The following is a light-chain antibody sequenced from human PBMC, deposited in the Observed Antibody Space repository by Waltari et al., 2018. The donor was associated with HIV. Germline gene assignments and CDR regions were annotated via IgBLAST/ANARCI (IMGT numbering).Light chain of an antibody. J-gene: IGLJ3*02. V-gene: IGLV1-47*01. CDR2: RND. CDR3: STWDNSLSHWV. Sequence: QSVVTQPPSASGTPGQNISISCSGDISNLGGNFVYWYQQRPETAPRLLLYRNDQRPSGVPDRFSGSKSATSASLAISGLRSEDEADYHCSTWDNSLSHWVFGGGTKVTVL. CDR1: ISNLGGNF.